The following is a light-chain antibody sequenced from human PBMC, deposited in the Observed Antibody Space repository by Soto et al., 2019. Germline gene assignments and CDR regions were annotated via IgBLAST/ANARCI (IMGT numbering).Light chain of an antibody. CDR2: AAS. Sequence: IQLTQSPSSLSASVGDRVTITCRASQGIGTYLAWYQQKPGKAPKLLIYAASTPQNGDPSRFSGRGSGTDFTLTISSLQPEDFATYYYQQLNSFPWTFGQGTKVEIK. CDR1: QGIGTY. CDR3: QQLNSFPWT. V-gene: IGKV1-9*01. J-gene: IGKJ1*01.